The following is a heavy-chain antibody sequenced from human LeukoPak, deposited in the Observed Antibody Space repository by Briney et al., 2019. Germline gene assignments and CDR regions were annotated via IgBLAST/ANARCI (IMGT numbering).Heavy chain of an antibody. CDR1: DGSIKNYY. J-gene: IGHJ2*01. D-gene: IGHD2-2*01. V-gene: IGHV4-4*07. Sequence: SSETLSLTCTVADGSIKNYYWSWIRLAAGEGLEWIGHIYADDGSTIYNPSLNSRVSISVDKSKNQMSLKLRSVTAADTAVYCCAREHSSHDWYFDLWGRGTLVTVSS. CDR3: AREHSSHDWYFDL. CDR2: IYADDGST.